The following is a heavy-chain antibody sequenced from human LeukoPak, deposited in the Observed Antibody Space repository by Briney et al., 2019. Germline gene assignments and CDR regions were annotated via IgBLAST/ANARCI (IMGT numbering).Heavy chain of an antibody. V-gene: IGHV3-23*01. CDR2: IIGSGGTT. CDR1: GFTFSSYA. J-gene: IGHJ4*02. CDR3: ATLASGYSSPFDY. Sequence: PSGGSLRLSCAASGFTFSSYAMNWVRQAPGKGLEWVSAIIGSGGTTYYADSVKGRFTISRDNSKNTLYLQMNSLRAEDTAVYYCATLASGYSSPFDYWGQGTLVTVSS. D-gene: IGHD6-13*01.